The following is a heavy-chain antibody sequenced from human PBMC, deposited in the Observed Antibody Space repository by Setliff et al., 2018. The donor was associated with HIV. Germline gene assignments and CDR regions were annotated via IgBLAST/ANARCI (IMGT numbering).Heavy chain of an antibody. CDR2: MNPNTYNT. D-gene: IGHD3-22*01. CDR3: GAGGYQNAFDI. J-gene: IGHJ3*02. V-gene: IGHV1-8*01. CDR1: GYTLNNYD. Sequence: VASVKVSCKASGYTLNNYDINWVRQATGQGLEWMGWMNPNTYNTGYAQKFQGRVTMTRSTSRSTAYMELSRLRSEDTAVYYCGAGGYQNAFDIWGQGTMVTVS.